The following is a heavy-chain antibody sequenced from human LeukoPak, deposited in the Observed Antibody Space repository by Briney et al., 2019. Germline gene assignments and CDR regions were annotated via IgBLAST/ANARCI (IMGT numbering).Heavy chain of an antibody. CDR3: ARDRDSSGFRSQLDY. J-gene: IGHJ4*02. CDR2: IIPIFGTA. CDR1: GGTFSSYA. Sequence: SVKVSCKASGGTFSSYAISWVRQAPGQGLEWMGGIIPIFGTANYAQKFQGRVTITADESTSTAYMELSSLRSEDTAVYYCARDRDSSGFRSQLDYWGQGTLVTVSS. D-gene: IGHD3-22*01. V-gene: IGHV1-69*13.